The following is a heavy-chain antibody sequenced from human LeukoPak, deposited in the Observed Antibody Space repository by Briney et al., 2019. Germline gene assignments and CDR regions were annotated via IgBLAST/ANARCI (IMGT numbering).Heavy chain of an antibody. V-gene: IGHV3-30-3*01. D-gene: IGHD3-22*01. J-gene: IGHJ3*02. CDR1: GFTFNNYI. CDR3: ARERITMIVVVITPGTEYAFDI. Sequence: PGGSLRLSCAASGFTFNNYILHWVRQAPGEGLEWVAVIAHDGSNEYYADSVKGRFTISRDNSKNTLYLQMNSLRAEDTAVYYCARERITMIVVVITPGTEYAFDIWGQGTMVTVSS. CDR2: IAHDGSNE.